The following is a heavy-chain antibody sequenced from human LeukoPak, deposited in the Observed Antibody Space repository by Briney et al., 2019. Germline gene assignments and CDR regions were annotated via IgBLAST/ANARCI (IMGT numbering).Heavy chain of an antibody. J-gene: IGHJ4*02. V-gene: IGHV3-53*01. Sequence: PGGSLRLSCAASGFTVNSKYMSWVRQAPGTGLEWVSVVYSGGQTYYADSVKGRFTISRDNSKNTLYLQMNSLRAEDTAVYYCAKGYYDFWSGYYLFDYWGQGTLVTVSS. CDR3: AKGYYDFWSGYYLFDY. CDR2: VYSGGQT. D-gene: IGHD3-3*01. CDR1: GFTVNSKY.